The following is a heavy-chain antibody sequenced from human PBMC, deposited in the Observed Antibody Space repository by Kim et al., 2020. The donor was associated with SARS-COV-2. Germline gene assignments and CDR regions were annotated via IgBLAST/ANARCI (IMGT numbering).Heavy chain of an antibody. Sequence: SVKVSCKASGGTFSSYAISWVRQAPGQGLEWMGGIIPIFGTANYAQKFQGRVTITADESTSTAYMELSSLRSEDTAVYYCASPGGSGSYYLEYFQHWGQGTLVTVSS. CDR3: ASPGGSGSYYLEYFQH. CDR2: IIPIFGTA. V-gene: IGHV1-69*13. J-gene: IGHJ1*01. CDR1: GGTFSSYA. D-gene: IGHD3-10*01.